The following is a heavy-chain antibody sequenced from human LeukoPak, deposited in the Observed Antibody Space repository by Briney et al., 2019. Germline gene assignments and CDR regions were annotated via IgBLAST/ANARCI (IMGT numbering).Heavy chain of an antibody. CDR1: GFPFSDYV. Sequence: GGSLRLSCAASGFPFSDYVMHWVRQAPGKGLEWVAVIRYDGNNRYYADSVKGRFTISRDNSKNMLYLQMNSLGTEDTAVYYCAKDRWGAVASFDYWGQGTLVTVSS. CDR3: AKDRWGAVASFDY. J-gene: IGHJ4*02. D-gene: IGHD6-19*01. V-gene: IGHV3-30*02. CDR2: IRYDGNNR.